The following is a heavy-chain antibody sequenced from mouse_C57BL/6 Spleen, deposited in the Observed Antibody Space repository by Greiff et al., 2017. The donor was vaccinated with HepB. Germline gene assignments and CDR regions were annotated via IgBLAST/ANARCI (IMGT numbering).Heavy chain of an antibody. J-gene: IGHJ2*01. V-gene: IGHV2-9-1*01. D-gene: IGHD1-1*01. Sequence: QVQLKESGPGLVAPSQRLSITCTVSGFSLTSYAISWVRQPPGKGLEWLGVIWTGGGTNYNSALTSRLSISKDNSKSQVFLKMNSLPTDDTARYYCARTPIPTVVAYYFDYWGQGTTLTVSS. CDR3: ARTPIPTVVAYYFDY. CDR1: GFSLTSYA. CDR2: IWTGGGT.